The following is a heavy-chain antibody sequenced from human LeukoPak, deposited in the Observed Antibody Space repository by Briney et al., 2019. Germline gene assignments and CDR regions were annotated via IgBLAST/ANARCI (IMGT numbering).Heavy chain of an antibody. CDR3: ARGGVVQLWFPFDY. CDR1: GGSFSGYY. V-gene: IGHV4-34*01. Sequence: SETLSLTCAVYGGSFSGYYWSWIRPPPGKVLEWIGEINHSGSTNYNPSLKRRVTISVDTSKNQFSLKLSSVTAADTAVYYCARGGVVQLWFPFDYWGQGTLVTVSS. CDR2: INHSGST. D-gene: IGHD5-18*01. J-gene: IGHJ4*02.